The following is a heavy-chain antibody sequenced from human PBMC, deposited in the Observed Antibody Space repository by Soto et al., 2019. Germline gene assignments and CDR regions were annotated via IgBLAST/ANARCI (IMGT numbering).Heavy chain of an antibody. Sequence: QVQLVQSGAEVKKPGASVKVSCKASGYTFTSYGISWVRQAPGQGLEWMGWISAYNGNTNYAQKLQGRVTMTTDKSTSTAYMERRSLRSDDTAVYYCARDRVSVVASLPYSSDYWGQGTLVTVSS. V-gene: IGHV1-18*01. J-gene: IGHJ4*02. D-gene: IGHD6-13*01. CDR1: GYTFTSYG. CDR3: ARDRVSVVASLPYSSDY. CDR2: ISAYNGNT.